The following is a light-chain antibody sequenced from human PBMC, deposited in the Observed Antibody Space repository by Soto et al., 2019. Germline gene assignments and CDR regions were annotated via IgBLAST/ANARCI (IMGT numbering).Light chain of an antibody. CDR1: SSNIGTSS. CDR3: AVWDDSLNGHV. Sequence: QSALTQPPSASGTPGQTVTISCSGSSSNIGTSSVHWYKHLPGTAPKPLIYTNDQRPSGVPDRFSGSKSGTSASLAISGLQSEDGADYYCAVWDDSLNGHVFGAGTKLTVL. CDR2: TND. V-gene: IGLV1-44*01. J-gene: IGLJ1*01.